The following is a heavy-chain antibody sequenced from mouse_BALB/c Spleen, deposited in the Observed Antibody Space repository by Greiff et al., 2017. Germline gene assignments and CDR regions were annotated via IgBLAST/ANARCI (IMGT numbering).Heavy chain of an antibody. CDR3: AREDYYGLYYFDY. V-gene: IGHV1-80*01. CDR2: IYPGDGDT. CDR1: GYAFSSYW. Sequence: VQLQQSGAELVRPGSSVKISCKASGYAFSSYWMNWVKQRPGQGLEWIGQIYPGDGDTNHNGKFKGKATLTADKSSSTAYMQLSSLTSEDSAVYFCAREDYYGLYYFDYWGQGTTLTVSS. J-gene: IGHJ2*01. D-gene: IGHD1-1*01.